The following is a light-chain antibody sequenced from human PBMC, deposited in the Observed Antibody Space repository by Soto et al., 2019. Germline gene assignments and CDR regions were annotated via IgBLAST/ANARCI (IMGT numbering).Light chain of an antibody. Sequence: QSALTQPASVSGSPGQSITISCTGTSSDVGGYNYVSWYQQHPGKAPKLMIYEVSNRPSGVSNRFSGSKSGSTASLTISGLQAEDEADYYCSSYTSSSTLDVFGTGTKVTV. CDR2: EVS. CDR3: SSYTSSSTLDV. CDR1: SSDVGGYNY. V-gene: IGLV2-14*01. J-gene: IGLJ1*01.